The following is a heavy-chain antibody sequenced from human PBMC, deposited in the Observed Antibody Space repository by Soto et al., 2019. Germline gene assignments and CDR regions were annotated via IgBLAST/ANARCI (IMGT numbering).Heavy chain of an antibody. CDR1: GFTFSSYA. V-gene: IGHV3-23*01. Sequence: PGGSLRLSCAASGFTFSSYAMSWVRQAPGKGLEWVSAISGSGGSTYYADSVKGRFTISRDNSKNTLYLQMNSLRAEDTAVYYCAGGGNLYYYYGMDVWGQGTTVTVSS. D-gene: IGHD2-15*01. J-gene: IGHJ6*02. CDR3: AGGGNLYYYYGMDV. CDR2: ISGSGGST.